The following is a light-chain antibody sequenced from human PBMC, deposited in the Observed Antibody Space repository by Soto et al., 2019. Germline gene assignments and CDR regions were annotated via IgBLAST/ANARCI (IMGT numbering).Light chain of an antibody. CDR1: GTDVGQYNY. Sequence: QSALTQPPSASGSPGQSVTISCTGAGTDVGQYNYVSWYQQHPGKAPKLLIHHVSRRPSGVPARFSGSKSGNTASLTVSGLQTEDEADYFCQSYDSSLSGYVFGTGTKLTVL. J-gene: IGLJ1*01. CDR2: HVS. CDR3: QSYDSSLSGYV. V-gene: IGLV2-8*01.